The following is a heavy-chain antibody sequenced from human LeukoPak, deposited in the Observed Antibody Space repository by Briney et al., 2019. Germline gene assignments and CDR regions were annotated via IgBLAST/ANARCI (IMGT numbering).Heavy chain of an antibody. CDR2: IGSGSSKPI. V-gene: IGHV3-48*01. D-gene: IGHD3-10*01. CDR1: GFTFSSYS. CDR3: ARDPNGSRLDY. Sequence: GGSLRLSCAASGFTFSSYSMNWVRQAPGKGLEWVSYIGSGSSKPIYYADSVKGRFTISRDNAKNSLYLQMNSLRAEDTAVYYCARDPNGSRLDYWGQGTLVTVSS. J-gene: IGHJ4*02.